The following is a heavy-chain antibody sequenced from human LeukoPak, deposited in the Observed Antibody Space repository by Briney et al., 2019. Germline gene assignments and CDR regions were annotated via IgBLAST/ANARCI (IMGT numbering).Heavy chain of an antibody. V-gene: IGHV1-3*01. D-gene: IGHD6-6*01. CDR2: INAGNGNT. CDR3: ARASRIAWSNWFDP. Sequence: ASVKVSCKASRYTFTSYAMHWVRQDPGQRLEWMGWINAGNGNTKYTQKFQGRVTITRDTSASTAYMELSSLRSEDTAVYYCARASRIAWSNWFDPWGQGTLVTVSS. J-gene: IGHJ5*02. CDR1: RYTFTSYA.